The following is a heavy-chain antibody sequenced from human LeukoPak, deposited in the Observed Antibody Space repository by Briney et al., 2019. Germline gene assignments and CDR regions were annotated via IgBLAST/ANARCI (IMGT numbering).Heavy chain of an antibody. Sequence: PSETLSLTCTVSGGSISSSSYYWGWIRQPPGKGLEWIGSIYYSGSTYYNPSLKSRVTISVDTSKNQFSLKLSSVTAADTAVYYCARHVPDIVVVPAPSLNYWGQGTLVTVSS. CDR2: IYYSGST. CDR1: GGSISSSSYY. CDR3: ARHVPDIVVVPAPSLNY. J-gene: IGHJ4*02. V-gene: IGHV4-39*01. D-gene: IGHD2-2*01.